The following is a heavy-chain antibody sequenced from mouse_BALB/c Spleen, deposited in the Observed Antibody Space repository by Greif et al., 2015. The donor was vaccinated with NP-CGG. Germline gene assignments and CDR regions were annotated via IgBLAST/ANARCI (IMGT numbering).Heavy chain of an antibody. D-gene: IGHD2-12*01. V-gene: IGHV14-3*02. CDR2: IDPANGST. CDR3: LRNFDY. J-gene: IGHJ2*01. Sequence: VQLQQSGAELVKPGASVKLSCTASGFNIKDTYMHWVKQRPEQGLEWIGRIDPANGSTKYDPKSQGKATITADTSSNTAFLQLSSLTSEDTAIYYCLRNFDYWGQGTTLTVSS. CDR1: GFNIKDTY.